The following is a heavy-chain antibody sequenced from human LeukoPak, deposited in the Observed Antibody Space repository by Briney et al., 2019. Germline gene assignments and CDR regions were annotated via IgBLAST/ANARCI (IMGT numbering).Heavy chain of an antibody. CDR1: GYSISSGYY. CDR3: ARDSKRYYDFWSGSKRTSGEFDY. CDR2: IYHGGST. Sequence: SETLSLTCTVSGYSISSGYYWGWIRQPPGKGLEWIGSIYHGGSTYYNPSLKSRVTISVDTSKNQFSLKLSSVTAADTAAYYCARDSKRYYDFWSGSKRTSGEFDYWGQGTLVTVSS. J-gene: IGHJ4*02. V-gene: IGHV4-38-2*02. D-gene: IGHD3-3*01.